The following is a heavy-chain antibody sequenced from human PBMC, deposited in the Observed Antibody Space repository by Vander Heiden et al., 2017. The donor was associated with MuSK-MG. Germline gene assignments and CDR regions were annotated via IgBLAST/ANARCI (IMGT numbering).Heavy chain of an antibody. CDR2: ISAYNGNT. J-gene: IGHJ6*02. CDR1: GYTFTSYG. V-gene: IGHV1-18*01. D-gene: IGHD2-21*02. CDR3: ARDKFREYVVVTAILSYYYYGMDV. Sequence: QVQLVQSGAEVKKPGASVKVSCKASGYTFTSYGISWVRQAPGQGLEWMGWISAYNGNTNYAQKLQGRVTMTTDTSTSTAYMELRSLRSDDTAVYYCARDKFREYVVVTAILSYYYYGMDVWGQGTTVTVSS.